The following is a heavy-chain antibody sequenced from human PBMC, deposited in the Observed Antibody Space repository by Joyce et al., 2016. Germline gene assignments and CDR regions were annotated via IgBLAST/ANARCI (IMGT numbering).Heavy chain of an antibody. V-gene: IGHV1-2*06. Sequence: QVHLVQSGAEVKKPGASVKVSCKASGYTFSDSYIHWLRQAPGQGLQWMGRINPDSDHTIYVEKFQGRVTLTRDAAISTVYMEFSRLRSDDTAVYFCARAPMPPYAFDVWGQGTLVTVSA. CDR3: ARAPMPPYAFDV. CDR2: INPDSDHT. CDR1: GYTFSDSY. D-gene: IGHD2-2*01. J-gene: IGHJ3*01.